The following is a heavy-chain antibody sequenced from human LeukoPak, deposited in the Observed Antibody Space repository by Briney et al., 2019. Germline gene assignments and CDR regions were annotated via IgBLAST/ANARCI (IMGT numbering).Heavy chain of an antibody. V-gene: IGHV4-34*01. CDR2: INHSGST. J-gene: IGHJ4*02. CDR3: ARDWVMDYGDCMTTTGFDY. CDR1: GGSFSGYY. D-gene: IGHD4-17*01. Sequence: PSETLSLTCAVYGGSFSGYYWSWIRQPPGKGLEWIGEINHSGSTNYNPSLKSRVTISVDTSKNQFSLKLSSVTAADTAVYYCARDWVMDYGDCMTTTGFDYWGQGTLVSVSS.